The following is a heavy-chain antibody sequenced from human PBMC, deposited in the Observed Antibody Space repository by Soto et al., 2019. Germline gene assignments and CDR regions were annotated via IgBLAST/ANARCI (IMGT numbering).Heavy chain of an antibody. V-gene: IGHV3-30*18. CDR2: ISYDGSNK. CDR3: AKINYDFWSGELVY. CDR1: GFTFSSYG. Sequence: QVQLVESGGGVVQPGRSLRLSCAASGFTFSSYGMHWVRQAPGKGLEWVAVISYDGSNKYYADSVKGRFTISRDNSKNTLYLQMNSLRAEDTAVYYCAKINYDFWSGELVYWGQGTLVTVSS. D-gene: IGHD3-3*01. J-gene: IGHJ4*02.